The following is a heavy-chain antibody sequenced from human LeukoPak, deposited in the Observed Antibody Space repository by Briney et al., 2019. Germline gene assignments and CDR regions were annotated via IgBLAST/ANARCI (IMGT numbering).Heavy chain of an antibody. CDR3: ARVWVGSFDP. J-gene: IGHJ5*02. CDR2: ISSSGSTI. CDR1: GFTFSDYY. Sequence: GGSLRLSCAASGFTFSDYYMSWIRQAPGKGLEWVSYISSSGSTIYYADSVKGRFTIFRDNAKNSLYLQMNTLTNEDTAVYYCARVWVGSFDPWGQGTLVTVSS. D-gene: IGHD1-26*01. V-gene: IGHV3-11*04.